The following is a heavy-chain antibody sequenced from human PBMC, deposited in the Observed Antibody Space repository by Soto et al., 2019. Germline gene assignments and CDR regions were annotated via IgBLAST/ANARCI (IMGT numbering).Heavy chain of an antibody. CDR3: ATITMMT. D-gene: IGHD3-22*01. CDR1: GFTFSDYY. V-gene: IGHV3-11*06. Sequence: GGSLRLSCAASGFTFSDYYMSWIRQAPGKGLEWLSYISGSSDNTNYADSVKGRFTISRDNAKKSLYLEMNSLRAEDTAVYYCATITMMTWGQGTLVTVSS. CDR2: ISGSSDNT. J-gene: IGHJ5*02.